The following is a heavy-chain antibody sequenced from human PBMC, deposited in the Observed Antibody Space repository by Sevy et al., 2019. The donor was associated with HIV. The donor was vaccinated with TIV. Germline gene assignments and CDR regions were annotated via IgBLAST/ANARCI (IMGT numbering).Heavy chain of an antibody. CDR3: TLEGLYCSGGSCYSEGFDS. CDR2: IKSKTDGGTT. D-gene: IGHD2-15*01. J-gene: IGHJ4*02. V-gene: IGHV3-15*01. Sequence: GGSLRLSCAAFGFTFTNAWMSWVRQAPGKGLEWVGRIKSKTDGGTTDYAAPVKGRFTISIDDSKNTLYLHMNSLKTEDTAVYYCTLEGLYCSGGSCYSEGFDSWGQGTLVTVSS. CDR1: GFTFTNAW.